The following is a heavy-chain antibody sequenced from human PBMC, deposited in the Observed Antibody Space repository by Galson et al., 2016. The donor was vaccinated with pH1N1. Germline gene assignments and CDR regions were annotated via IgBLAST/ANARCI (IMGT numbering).Heavy chain of an antibody. CDR3: ANPRFTYSHGSFDF. CDR1: GFTFSAYG. CDR2: VWFDGNYK. D-gene: IGHD4-11*01. J-gene: IGHJ4*02. V-gene: IGHV3-33*08. Sequence: SLRLSCAASGFTFSAYGMHWVRQAPGKGLEWVAVVWFDGNYKYYADSVKGRFTISRDNSRNTLYLQMDSLRPDDTAMYYCANPRFTYSHGSFDFWGQGTLVTVSS.